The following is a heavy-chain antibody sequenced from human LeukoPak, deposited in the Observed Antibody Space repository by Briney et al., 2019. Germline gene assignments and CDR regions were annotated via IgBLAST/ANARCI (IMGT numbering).Heavy chain of an antibody. D-gene: IGHD1-26*01. CDR3: ARGSYSGSYYVHY. V-gene: IGHV4-59*01. Sequence: SETLSLTCTVSGGSISSYYWSWIRQPPGKGLEWIGYIYYTGSTDYNPSLKSRVTISVDTSKNQFSLKLSSVTAADTAVYYCARGSYSGSYYVHYWGQGTLVTVSS. J-gene: IGHJ4*02. CDR2: IYYTGST. CDR1: GGSISSYY.